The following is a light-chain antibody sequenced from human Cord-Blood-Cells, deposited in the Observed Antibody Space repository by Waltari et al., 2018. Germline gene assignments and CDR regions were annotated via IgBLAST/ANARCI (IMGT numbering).Light chain of an antibody. Sequence: RPTQRVISSLSCYQQKPPETPRLLINDASTTFNGIPPTMSGSSCAGKVTPTTSSLQHEDVAATYCWQQNNRYPWTFGQGTKVEIK. CDR1: QRVISS. CDR3: WQQNNRYPWT. V-gene: IGKV3-15*01. CDR2: DAS. J-gene: IGKJ1*01.